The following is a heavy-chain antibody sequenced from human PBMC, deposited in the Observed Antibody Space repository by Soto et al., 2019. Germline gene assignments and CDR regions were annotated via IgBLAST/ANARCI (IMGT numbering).Heavy chain of an antibody. V-gene: IGHV2-5*02. CDR3: AHSREYYYDSSGYYRTTRYFDL. CDR1: GFSLSTSGVG. Sequence: QITLKESGPTLVKPTQTLTLTCTFSGFSLSTSGVGVGWIRQPPGKALEWLALIYWDDDKRYSPSLKSRLTITKDTSKNQVVLTMTNMDPVDTATYYCAHSREYYYDSSGYYRTTRYFDLWGRGTLVTVSS. CDR2: IYWDDDK. J-gene: IGHJ2*01. D-gene: IGHD3-22*01.